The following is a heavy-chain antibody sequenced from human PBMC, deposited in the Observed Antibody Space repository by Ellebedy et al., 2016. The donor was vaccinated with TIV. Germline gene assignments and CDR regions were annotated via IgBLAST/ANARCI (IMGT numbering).Heavy chain of an antibody. J-gene: IGHJ4*02. CDR2: IFHSGST. CDR3: ARVQTTLEVFDF. V-gene: IGHV4-4*02. D-gene: IGHD1-1*01. Sequence: SETLSLXXTVSGYSINTTHWWSWVRQPPGKGLEWIGEIFHSGSTIYNPSLKSRVTLSVDKSKNQFSLNLSSVIAADTAVYFCARVQTTLEVFDFWGQGTLVTVSS. CDR1: GYSINTTHW.